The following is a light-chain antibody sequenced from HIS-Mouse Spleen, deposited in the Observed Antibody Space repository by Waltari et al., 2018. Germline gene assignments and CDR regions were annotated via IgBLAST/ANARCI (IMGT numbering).Light chain of an antibody. Sequence: QSALTQPPSASGSPGQSVTISCTGTSSDVGGYNYVSWYQQHPGKAPNLMIYEVSKRPAGVPARFSGSKCGNTASLTVAGLQAEDEADYYCSSYAGSNNLVFGGGTKLTVL. CDR3: SSYAGSNNLV. CDR1: SSDVGGYNY. J-gene: IGLJ3*02. CDR2: EVS. V-gene: IGLV2-8*01.